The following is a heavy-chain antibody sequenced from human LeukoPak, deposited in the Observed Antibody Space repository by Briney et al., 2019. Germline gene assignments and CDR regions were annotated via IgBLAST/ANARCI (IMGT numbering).Heavy chain of an antibody. J-gene: IGHJ4*02. CDR2: INPSGGPA. CDR3: AREAIFGVVREYYFDL. Sequence: GASVKVSCKASGYTFTRYHIHWVRQAPGQGLEWMGVINPSGGPATCAQKFQGRVTLTRDTSTTTVYMEVNSLRSDDTAVYYCAREAIFGVVREYYFDLWGQGTLVTVS. D-gene: IGHD3-3*01. CDR1: GYTFTRYH. V-gene: IGHV1-46*01.